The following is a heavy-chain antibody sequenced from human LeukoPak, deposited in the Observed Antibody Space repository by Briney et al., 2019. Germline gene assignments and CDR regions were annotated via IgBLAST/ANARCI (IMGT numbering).Heavy chain of an antibody. CDR1: GFTFSSYG. Sequence: PGGSLRLPCAASGFTFSSYGMHWVRQAPAKGLAWVAFIRYDGSNKYYADSVKGRFTISRDNSKNTLYLQMNSLTAEDTAVYYCGKSNQLDTAITGNLDYWGQGTLVTVPS. J-gene: IGHJ4*02. CDR2: IRYDGSNK. V-gene: IGHV3-30*02. D-gene: IGHD5-18*01. CDR3: GKSNQLDTAITGNLDY.